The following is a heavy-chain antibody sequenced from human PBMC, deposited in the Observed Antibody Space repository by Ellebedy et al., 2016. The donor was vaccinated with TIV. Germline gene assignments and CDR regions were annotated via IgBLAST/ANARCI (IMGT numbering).Heavy chain of an antibody. CDR3: ARVGTMVRGVSALGMDV. CDR2: IYYSGST. CDR1: GGSISSGGYY. J-gene: IGHJ6*02. D-gene: IGHD3-10*01. Sequence: MPSETLSLTCTVSGGSISSGGYYWSWIRQHPGKGLEWIGYIYYSGSTYYNPSLKSRVTILVDTSKNQFSLKLSSVTAADTAVYYCARVGTMVRGVSALGMDVWGQGTTVTVSS. V-gene: IGHV4-31*03.